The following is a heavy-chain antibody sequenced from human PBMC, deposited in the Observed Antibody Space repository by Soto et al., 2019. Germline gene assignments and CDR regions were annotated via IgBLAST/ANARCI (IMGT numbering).Heavy chain of an antibody. J-gene: IGHJ5*02. CDR2: IKSKNVGETT. V-gene: IGHV3-15*07. D-gene: IGHD6-19*01. CDR1: GIPFRTTY. CDR3: AKDSEQWLGDSTAYNWFDP. Sequence: GGSLRLSCAASGIPFRTTYVNWVRQAPGKGLEWVGRIKSKNVGETTDYSAPVKGRFALSRDDSRNTLYLQMNSLRAEDTAVYYCAKDSEQWLGDSTAYNWFDPWGQGTLVTVSS.